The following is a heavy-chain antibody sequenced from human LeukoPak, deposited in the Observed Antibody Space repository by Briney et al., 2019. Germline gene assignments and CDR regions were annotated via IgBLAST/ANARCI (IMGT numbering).Heavy chain of an antibody. J-gene: IGHJ4*02. CDR2: INHSGST. V-gene: IGHV4-39*07. D-gene: IGHD2-15*01. Sequence: SETLSLTCTVSGGSISSSSYYWSWIRQPPGKGLEWIGEINHSGSTNYNPSLKSRVTISVDTSKNQFSLKLSSVTAADTAVYYCARRLPVVAATTYFDYWGQGTLVTVSS. CDR1: GGSISSSSYY. CDR3: ARRLPVVAATTYFDY.